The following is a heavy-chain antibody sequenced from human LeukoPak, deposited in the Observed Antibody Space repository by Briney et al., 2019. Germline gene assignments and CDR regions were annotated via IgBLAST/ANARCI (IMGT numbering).Heavy chain of an antibody. D-gene: IGHD3-9*01. J-gene: IGHJ3*01. V-gene: IGHV3-7*03. CDR1: GFTFSSYW. Sequence: PGGSLRLSCAASGFTFSSYWMSWVRQAPGKGLEWVANIKQDGSEKYYVDSVKGRFTTSRDNAKNSLYLQMNSLRAEDTAVYYCARGGSYYYDILTGYFFRDWGQGTMVTVSS. CDR2: IKQDGSEK. CDR3: ARGGSYYYDILTGYFFRD.